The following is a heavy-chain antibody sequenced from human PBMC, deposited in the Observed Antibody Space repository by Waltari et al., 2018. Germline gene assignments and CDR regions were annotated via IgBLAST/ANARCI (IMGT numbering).Heavy chain of an antibody. V-gene: IGHV4-59*01. J-gene: IGHJ4*02. D-gene: IGHD3-10*01. Sequence: QVQLQESGPGLVKPSETLSLTCTVSGGSISSYYWSWIRQPPGKGLAWIGYIYYSGRTNYNPSLRSGVTISVATSKNQVSLKLSSVTAADTAVYYCASLGSGSYLFDYWGQGTLVTVSS. CDR2: IYYSGRT. CDR1: GGSISSYY. CDR3: ASLGSGSYLFDY.